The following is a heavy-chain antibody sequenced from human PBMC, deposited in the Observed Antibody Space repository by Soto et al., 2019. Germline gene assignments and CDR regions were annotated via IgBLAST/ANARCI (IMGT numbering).Heavy chain of an antibody. V-gene: IGHV3-30*18. J-gene: IGHJ4*02. CDR1: GFTFSSYV. CDR2: ISYDGSNK. D-gene: IGHD3-22*01. CDR3: EKDDPYYYDSSGYYGPFDY. Sequence: GGSLRLSCEASGFTFSSYVIHWVRQASGKGLEWVALISYDGSNKYYADSVKGRFTISRDNSKNTLYMQMNRLRAEDTAMYYCEKDDPYYYDSSGYYGPFDYWGQGTLVTVSS.